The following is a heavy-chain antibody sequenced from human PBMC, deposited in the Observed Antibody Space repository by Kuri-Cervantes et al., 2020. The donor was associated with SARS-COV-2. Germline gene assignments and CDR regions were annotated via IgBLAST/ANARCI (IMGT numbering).Heavy chain of an antibody. J-gene: IGHJ4*02. Sequence: GESLKISCTASGFTFGDYAMSWFRQAPGKGLEWVSGINWNGGSTGYADSVKGRFTISRDNAKNSLYLQMNSLRAEDTALYYCARDLGAAAGTSSAFDYWGQGTLVTVSS. CDR3: ARDLGAAAGTSSAFDY. V-gene: IGHV3-20*04. D-gene: IGHD6-13*01. CDR1: GFTFGDYA. CDR2: INWNGGST.